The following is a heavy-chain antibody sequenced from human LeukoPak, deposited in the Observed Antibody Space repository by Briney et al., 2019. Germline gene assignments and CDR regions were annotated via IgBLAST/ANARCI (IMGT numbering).Heavy chain of an antibody. CDR3: ARDYSGLRFLEWLFSY. J-gene: IGHJ4*02. CDR2: IIPILGIA. CDR1: GGTFSSYA. V-gene: IGHV1-69*04. D-gene: IGHD3-3*01. Sequence: ASVKVSCKASGGTFSSYAISWVRQAPGQGLEWMGRIIPILGIANYAQKFQGRVTITADKSTSTAYMELSSLRSEDTAVYYCARDYSGLRFLEWLFSYWGQGTLVTVSS.